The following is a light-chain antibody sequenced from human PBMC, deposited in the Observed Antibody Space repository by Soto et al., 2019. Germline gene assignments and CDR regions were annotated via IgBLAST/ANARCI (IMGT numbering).Light chain of an antibody. V-gene: IGKV3-20*01. CDR2: AAS. CDR3: QQYGRSLL. Sequence: EIVLTQSPGTLSLSPGERATLSCRAALSLASNYIAWYQQKPGQAPRLLIYAASTRASGIPDRFSGRGSGTDFTLTISRLEPEDFAVYYCQQYGRSLLFGGGTKVDIK. CDR1: LSLASNY. J-gene: IGKJ4*01.